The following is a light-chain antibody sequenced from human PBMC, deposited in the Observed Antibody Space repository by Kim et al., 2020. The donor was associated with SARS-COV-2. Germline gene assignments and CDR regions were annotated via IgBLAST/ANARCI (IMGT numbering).Light chain of an antibody. CDR3: SAWDSSLNAWL. CDR1: SNNVCNRG. J-gene: IGLJ2*01. Sequence: RQTATLTCEGNSNNVCNRGTAWLQQHQGRPPKLLSYRNTDRPSGVSERFSASRSGNTASLTITGLQPEDEADYYCSAWDSSLNAWLFGGGTQLTVL. V-gene: IGLV10-54*04. CDR2: RNT.